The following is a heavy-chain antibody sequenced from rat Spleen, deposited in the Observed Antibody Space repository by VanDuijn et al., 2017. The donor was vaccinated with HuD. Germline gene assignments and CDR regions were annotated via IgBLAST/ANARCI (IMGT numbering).Heavy chain of an antibody. CDR2: LSYDATAP. D-gene: IGHD1-11*01. CDR1: GFAFSDHY. J-gene: IGHJ2*01. V-gene: IGHV5-29*01. CDR3: ARRHYGYTDYFDY. Sequence: EVQLVESDGGLVQPGRSLKLSCAASGFAFSDHYVAWVRQGPTKGMEWVATLSYDATAPYYRDSVKGRFTISRDNAKTTLYLQMDSLRSEDTATYYCARRHYGYTDYFDYWGQGVMVTVSS.